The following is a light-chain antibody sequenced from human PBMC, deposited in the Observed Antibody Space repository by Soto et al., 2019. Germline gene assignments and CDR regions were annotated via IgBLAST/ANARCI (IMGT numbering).Light chain of an antibody. Sequence: EIVLTQSPGTLSLSPGERATLSCRVSQSVSSSYLAWYQKKPGQAPRLLIYGASSRATGIPDRFSGSGSGTDFTLTISRLEPEDFAVYYCQQYGSSPPLTFGGGTKVEIK. CDR2: GAS. CDR1: QSVSSSY. V-gene: IGKV3-20*01. CDR3: QQYGSSPPLT. J-gene: IGKJ4*01.